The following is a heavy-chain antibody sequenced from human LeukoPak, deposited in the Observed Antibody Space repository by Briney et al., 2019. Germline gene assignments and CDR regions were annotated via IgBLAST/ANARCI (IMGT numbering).Heavy chain of an antibody. Sequence: ASVKVSCKPSGGTCSSYAISWVRQPPGQGLEWMGRIIPILGIANYAQKFQGRVTITADKSTSTAYMELSSLRSEDTAVYDYDSANPWIQLGWLLDYSGQGTLVTVSS. CDR1: GGTCSSYA. J-gene: IGHJ4*02. CDR3: DSANPWIQLGWLLDY. CDR2: IIPILGIA. D-gene: IGHD5-18*01. V-gene: IGHV1-69*04.